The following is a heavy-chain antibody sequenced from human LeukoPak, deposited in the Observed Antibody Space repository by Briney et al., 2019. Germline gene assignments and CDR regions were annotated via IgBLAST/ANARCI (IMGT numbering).Heavy chain of an antibody. CDR3: TTDREPDIVVVPAAMPTNDY. V-gene: IGHV3-15*01. CDR1: GFTFSSYG. Sequence: GGSLRLSCAASGFTFSSYGMHWVRQAPGKGLEWVGRIKSKTDGGTTDYAAPVKGRFTISRDDSKNTLYLQMNSLKTEDTAVYYCTTDREPDIVVVPAAMPTNDYWGQGTLVTVSS. CDR2: IKSKTDGGTT. J-gene: IGHJ4*02. D-gene: IGHD2-2*01.